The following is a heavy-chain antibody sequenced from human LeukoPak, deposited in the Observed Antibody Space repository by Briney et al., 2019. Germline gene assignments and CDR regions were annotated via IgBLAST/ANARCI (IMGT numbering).Heavy chain of an antibody. D-gene: IGHD2-15*01. CDR2: IYHSGST. J-gene: IGHJ4*02. Sequence: PSGTLSLTCAVSGGSISSSNWWSWVRQPPGKGLEWIGEIYHSGSTNYNPSLKSRVTISVDKSKNQFSLKLSSVTAADTAVYYCARDLGYCSGGSCYSAYWGQGTLVTVSS. CDR1: GGSISSSNW. CDR3: ARDLGYCSGGSCYSAY. V-gene: IGHV4-4*02.